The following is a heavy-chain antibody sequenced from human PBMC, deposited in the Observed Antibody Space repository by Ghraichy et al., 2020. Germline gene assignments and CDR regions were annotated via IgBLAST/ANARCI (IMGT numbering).Heavy chain of an antibody. Sequence: GGSLRLSCAASGFAFSNFGIHWVRQAPGKGLEWVALISHDGSKKYYADSVKGRFTISRDNSKNTLHLQMNSPRADDTAVYYCAKDSSGWYASLNYFYYGMDVRGQGTTVTVSS. CDR2: ISHDGSKK. V-gene: IGHV3-30*18. CDR3: AKDSSGWYASLNYFYYGMDV. J-gene: IGHJ6*02. CDR1: GFAFSNFG. D-gene: IGHD6-19*01.